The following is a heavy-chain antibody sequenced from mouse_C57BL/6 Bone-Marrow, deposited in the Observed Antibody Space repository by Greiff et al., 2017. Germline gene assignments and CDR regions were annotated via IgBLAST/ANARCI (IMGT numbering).Heavy chain of an antibody. CDR2: ISNLAYSI. D-gene: IGHD1-1*01. V-gene: IGHV5-15*01. J-gene: IGHJ2*01. Sequence: EVKLVESGGGLVQPGGSLKLSCAASGFTFSDYGMAWVRQAPRKGPEWVAFISNLAYSIYYADTVTGRFTISRENAKNTLYLEMSSLRSEDTAMYYCARLNYYGSSYFDYWGQGTTLTVSS. CDR3: ARLNYYGSSYFDY. CDR1: GFTFSDYG.